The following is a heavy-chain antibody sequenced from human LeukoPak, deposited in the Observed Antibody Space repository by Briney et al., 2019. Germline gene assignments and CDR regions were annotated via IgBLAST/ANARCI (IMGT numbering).Heavy chain of an antibody. CDR1: GYTFTRYA. D-gene: IGHD6-19*01. CDR2: INPNTGNP. J-gene: IGHJ4*02. V-gene: IGHV7-4-1*02. CDR3: AIDQPVAGVSNFDS. Sequence: ASVKVSCKASGYTFTRYAMNWLRQAPGQGLEWMGWINPNTGNPTYAQAFAGRFVFSLDTSVSTAYLQISSLNTEDTAVYYCAIDQPVAGVSNFDSWGQGTLVTVSS.